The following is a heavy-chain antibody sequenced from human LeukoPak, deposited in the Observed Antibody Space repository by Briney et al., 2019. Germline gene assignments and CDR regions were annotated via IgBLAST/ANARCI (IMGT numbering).Heavy chain of an antibody. V-gene: IGHV1-46*01. CDR1: GYTFTSYY. CDR3: ARERGGLVGATYVFDY. J-gene: IGHJ4*02. Sequence: ASVKVSCKASGYTFTSYYMHWVRQAPGQGLEWMGIINPSGGSTSYAQKFQGRVTMTRDTSTSTVYMELSSLRSEDTAVYYCARERGGLVGATYVFDYWGQGTLVTVSS. CDR2: INPSGGST. D-gene: IGHD1-26*01.